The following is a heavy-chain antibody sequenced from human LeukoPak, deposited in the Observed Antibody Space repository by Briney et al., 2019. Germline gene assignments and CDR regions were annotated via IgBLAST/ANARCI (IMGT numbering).Heavy chain of an antibody. CDR2: IGYSGITI. V-gene: IGHV3-48*03. CDR1: GFTFSSYE. CDR3: ALLAVASDFDY. Sequence: PGGSLRLSCAASGFTFSSYEMNWVREAPGKGLEWVANIGYSGITIYYADSVKGRFTISRDNAKNSLYLQMNSLRVEDTAVYYCALLAVASDFDYWGQGALVTVSS. D-gene: IGHD6-19*01. J-gene: IGHJ4*02.